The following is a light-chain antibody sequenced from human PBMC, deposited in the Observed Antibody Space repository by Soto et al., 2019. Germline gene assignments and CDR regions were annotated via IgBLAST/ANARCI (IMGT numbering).Light chain of an antibody. V-gene: IGKV3-20*01. CDR2: GTS. J-gene: IGKJ4*01. Sequence: EIVLTQSPDTLSLSPGERATLSCRASQSVSNNYLAWYQQKPGQAPRLLISGTSNRATGIPDRFSGSGSGTDFPLPISRLEPEDFAVYYCQQYGSAPLTFGGGTKVEIK. CDR1: QSVSNNY. CDR3: QQYGSAPLT.